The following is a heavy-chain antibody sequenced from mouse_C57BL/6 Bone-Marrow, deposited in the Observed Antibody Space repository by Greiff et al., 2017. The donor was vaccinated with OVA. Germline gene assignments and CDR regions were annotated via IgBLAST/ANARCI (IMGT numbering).Heavy chain of an antibody. Sequence: VQLQQPGAELVMPGASVKLSCKASGYTFTSYWMHWVKQRPGQGLEWIGEIDPSDSYTNYNQKFKGKSTLTVDKSSSTAYMQLSSLTSEDSAVYDCARGGTPFAYWGQGTLVTVSA. CDR3: ARGGTPFAY. V-gene: IGHV1-69*01. CDR1: GYTFTSYW. D-gene: IGHD3-3*01. CDR2: IDPSDSYT. J-gene: IGHJ3*01.